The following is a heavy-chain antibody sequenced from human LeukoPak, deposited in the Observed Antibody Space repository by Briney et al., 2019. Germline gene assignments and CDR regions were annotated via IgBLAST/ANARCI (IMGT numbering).Heavy chain of an antibody. D-gene: IGHD6-6*01. CDR2: LFHSGST. CDR1: GYSFSSGFY. Sequence: PSETLSLTCSVSGYSFSSGFYWGWIRQPPGKGREWIGSLFHSGSTHHNPSLKSRVTMSVDTSKNQFSLKLSSVTAADTAVYYCARDWGVSARPGYMDVWGKGTTVTVSS. V-gene: IGHV4-38-2*02. CDR3: ARDWGVSARPGYMDV. J-gene: IGHJ6*03.